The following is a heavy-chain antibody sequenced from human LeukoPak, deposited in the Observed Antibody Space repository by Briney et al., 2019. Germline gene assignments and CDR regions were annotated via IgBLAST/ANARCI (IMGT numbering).Heavy chain of an antibody. V-gene: IGHV4-34*01. CDR2: INHSGST. Sequence: SETLSLTCAVYGGSFSGYYWSWIRQPPGKGLEWIGEINHSGSTNYNPSLKSRVTISVDTSKNQFSLKLSSVTAADTAVYYCARSGMIVVVMDYWGQGTLATVSS. J-gene: IGHJ4*02. CDR1: GGSFSGYY. CDR3: ARSGMIVVVMDY. D-gene: IGHD3-22*01.